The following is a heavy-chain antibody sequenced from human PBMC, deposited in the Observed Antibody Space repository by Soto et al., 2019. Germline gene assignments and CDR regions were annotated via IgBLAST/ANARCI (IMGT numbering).Heavy chain of an antibody. D-gene: IGHD4-4*01. J-gene: IGHJ4*02. V-gene: IGHV3-21*01. CDR2: ISSSSSYM. CDR1: GFTFSSYS. CDR3: ARDPTVPKN. Sequence: EVQLVESGGGLVKPGGSLRLSCAASGFTFSSYSMNWVRQAPGKGLEWVSSISSSSSYMYYADSVKGRFTISRDNAKNSLYLQMNSLRAEDTAVYYCARDPTVPKNWGQGTLVTVSS.